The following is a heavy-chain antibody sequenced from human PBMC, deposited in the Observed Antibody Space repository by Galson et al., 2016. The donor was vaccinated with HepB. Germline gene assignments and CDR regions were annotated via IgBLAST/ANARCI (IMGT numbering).Heavy chain of an antibody. CDR1: GFTVSSTY. CDR2: IYGGGRT. CDR3: ARDGTGYSSGLDY. J-gene: IGHJ4*02. Sequence: SLRLSCAASGFTVSSTYMSWVRQAPGKGLEWVAAIYGGGRTYYADSVKGRFTISRDISKNTLYLQMNSLRAEDTAVYYCARDGTGYSSGLDYWGQGTLVTVSS. D-gene: IGHD6-19*01. V-gene: IGHV3-66*01.